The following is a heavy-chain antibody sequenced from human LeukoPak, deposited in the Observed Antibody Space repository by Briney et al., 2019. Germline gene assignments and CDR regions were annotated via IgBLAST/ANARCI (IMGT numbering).Heavy chain of an antibody. CDR3: ARGGARLYGMDV. Sequence: SETLSLTCTVSGGFVSSNYWSWIRQPPGKGLEWIGYIYYSGSTNYNPSLKSRVTLSEDTSKNQFSLKLTSVTAADTAVHYCARGGARLYGMDVWGQGTTVTVSS. J-gene: IGHJ6*02. CDR2: IYYSGST. CDR1: GGFVSSNY. V-gene: IGHV4-59*02. D-gene: IGHD4/OR15-4a*01.